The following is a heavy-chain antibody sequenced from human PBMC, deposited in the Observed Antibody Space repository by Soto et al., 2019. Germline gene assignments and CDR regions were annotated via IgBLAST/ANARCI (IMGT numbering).Heavy chain of an antibody. D-gene: IGHD5-18*01. CDR3: STGRSTYGLDP. J-gene: IGHJ5*02. CDR2: IKSITDGGTT. CDR1: AFSFTNAW. Sequence: PGGSLRLSCVASAFSFTNAWMSWVRQAPGKGLEWVGRIKSITDGGTTDYAAPVKGRFTISRDDSNNTLYLQMNSLKTEDTAVYYCSTGRSTYGLDPWGQGTLVTVSS. V-gene: IGHV3-15*01.